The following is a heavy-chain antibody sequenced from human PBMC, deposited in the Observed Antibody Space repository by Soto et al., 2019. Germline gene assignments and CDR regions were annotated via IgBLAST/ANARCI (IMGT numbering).Heavy chain of an antibody. CDR3: ARGRGSTGYLGREHYLDY. V-gene: IGHV3-48*01. CDR1: GFTFSSND. CDR2: ISSSSSPI. Sequence: PGGSLRLSCAAAGFTFSSNDMNWVRQAPGKGLEWVSYISSSSSPIYYADSVRGRFTISRDNAKNSLYLQMNSLRAEDTAVYYCARGRGSTGYLGREHYLDYWGQGALVTVSS. J-gene: IGHJ4*02. D-gene: IGHD2-2*01.